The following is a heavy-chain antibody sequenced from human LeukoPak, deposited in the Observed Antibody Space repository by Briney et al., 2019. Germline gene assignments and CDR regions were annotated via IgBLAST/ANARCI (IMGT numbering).Heavy chain of an antibody. J-gene: IGHJ5*02. CDR2: VDPEDGET. D-gene: IGHD3-9*01. CDR1: GYTFTDYY. V-gene: IGHV1-69-2*01. Sequence: ATVKISCKVSGYTFTDYYMHWVQQAPGKGLEWMGLVDPEDGETIYAEKFQGRVTITADTSTDTAYMELSRLRSDDTAVYYCAKRGYFDRKPFDPWGQGTLVTVSS. CDR3: AKRGYFDRKPFDP.